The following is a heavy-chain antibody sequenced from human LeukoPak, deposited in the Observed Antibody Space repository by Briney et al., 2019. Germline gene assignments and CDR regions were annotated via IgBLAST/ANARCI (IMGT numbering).Heavy chain of an antibody. Sequence: GGSLRLSCAASGFTFSAYHINWVRQAPGKGLEWISYISTTGTTIHYADPVKGQFAISRDNAKSSLYLQMNSLRDEDTAVYYCARVWQDYSGVDYWGQGTLVTVSS. J-gene: IGHJ4*02. CDR3: ARVWQDYSGVDY. CDR1: GFTFSAYH. D-gene: IGHD2-21*01. CDR2: ISTTGTTI. V-gene: IGHV3-48*02.